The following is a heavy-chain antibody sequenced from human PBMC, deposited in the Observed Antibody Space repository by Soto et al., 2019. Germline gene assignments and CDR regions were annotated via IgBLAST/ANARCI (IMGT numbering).Heavy chain of an antibody. V-gene: IGHV4-34*01. J-gene: IGHJ3*02. D-gene: IGHD1-1*01. Sequence: QVQLQQWGAGLLKPSETLSLTCAVYGGSFSGYYWSWIRQPPGKGLEWIGEINHRGSTNYNPSLKSRVTISVDTSKNQFSLKMSSVTAADTAVYYWARDTTTYAFDIWGQGTMVTVSS. CDR2: INHRGST. CDR1: GGSFSGYY. CDR3: ARDTTTYAFDI.